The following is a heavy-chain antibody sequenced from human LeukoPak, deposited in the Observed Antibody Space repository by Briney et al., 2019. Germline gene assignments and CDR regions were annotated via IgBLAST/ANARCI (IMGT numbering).Heavy chain of an antibody. V-gene: IGHV3-7*01. CDR2: IKQDGSAK. J-gene: IGHJ3*02. CDR1: GFTFSSYW. CDR3: ARDLAGPPQEAFDI. Sequence: GGSLRLSCAASGFTFSSYWMNWVRQAPGKGLEWVANIKQDGSAKYYVDSVKGRFTISRDNVKNSLYLQMNTLRAEDTAVYYCARDLAGPPQEAFDIWGLGTMVTVS.